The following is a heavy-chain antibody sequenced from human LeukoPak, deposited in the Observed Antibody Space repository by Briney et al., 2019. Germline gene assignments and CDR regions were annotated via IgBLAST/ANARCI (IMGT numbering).Heavy chain of an antibody. D-gene: IGHD2-2*01. CDR3: ATSSNAPGNH. V-gene: IGHV3-7*01. J-gene: IGHJ5*02. CDR1: GFTFNGYW. CDR2: IKEDGSAQ. Sequence: PGGSQRLSCAASGFTFNGYWMSWVRQAPGKGLEWVANIKEDGSAQYYVGSVKGRFTISRDNAKNSLNLQMDSLRAEDTAVYYCATSSNAPGNHWGQGTLVTVSS.